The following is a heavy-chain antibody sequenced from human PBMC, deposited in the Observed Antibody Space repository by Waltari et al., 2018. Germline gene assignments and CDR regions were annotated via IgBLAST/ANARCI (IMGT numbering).Heavy chain of an antibody. CDR3: ARDSSSGWYVSDY. CDR1: GYTFTLYD. CDR2: MNPNSGNT. D-gene: IGHD6-19*01. V-gene: IGHV1-8*03. Sequence: QVQLVPSGAEVKKPGASVKVSCKASGYTFTLYDINWGRQATGQGLEWMGWMNPNSGNTGYAQKFQGRVTITRNTSISTAYMELSSLRSEDTAMYYCARDSSSGWYVSDYWGQGTLVTVSS. J-gene: IGHJ4*02.